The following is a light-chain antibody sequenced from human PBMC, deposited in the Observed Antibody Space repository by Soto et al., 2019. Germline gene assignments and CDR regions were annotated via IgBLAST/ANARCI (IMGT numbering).Light chain of an antibody. CDR1: QIVRNNY. V-gene: IGKV3-20*01. CDR2: GAY. Sequence: EILLTQSPGTLSLSPGERATLSCRASQIVRNNYVAWYQHKPGQAPSLLIYGAYNRAFDIPDRFSGSGSGTDFTLTISRLEPDDFAVYFCHQYGTSKTFGQGTKVEMK. CDR3: HQYGTSKT. J-gene: IGKJ1*01.